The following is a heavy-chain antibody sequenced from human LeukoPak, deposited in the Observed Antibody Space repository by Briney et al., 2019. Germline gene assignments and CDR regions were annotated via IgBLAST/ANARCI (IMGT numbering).Heavy chain of an antibody. CDR2: INHSGST. CDR3: RSRPRYSSGWQGDY. D-gene: IGHD6-19*01. V-gene: IGHV4-34*08. Sequence: GSLRLSCAGSGFTFSDYYMSWIRQPPGKGLEWIGEINHSGSTNYNPSLKSRVTISVDTSKNQFSLKLSSVTAADTAVYYCRSRPRYSSGWQGDYWGQGTLVTVSS. J-gene: IGHJ4*02. CDR1: GFTFSDYY.